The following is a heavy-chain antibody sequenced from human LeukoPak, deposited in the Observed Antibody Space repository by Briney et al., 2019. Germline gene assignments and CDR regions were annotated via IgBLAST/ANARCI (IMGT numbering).Heavy chain of an antibody. J-gene: IGHJ4*02. D-gene: IGHD2-15*01. CDR1: GFTFSSYA. CDR2: ISYDGSNK. Sequence: TGGSLRLSCAASGFTFSSYAMHWVRQAPGKGLEWVAVISYDGSNKYYADSVKGRFTISRDNSKNTLYLQMNSLRAEDTAVYYCAREEYCSGGSCPSRGYYFDYWGQGTLVTVSS. CDR3: AREEYCSGGSCPSRGYYFDY. V-gene: IGHV3-30*04.